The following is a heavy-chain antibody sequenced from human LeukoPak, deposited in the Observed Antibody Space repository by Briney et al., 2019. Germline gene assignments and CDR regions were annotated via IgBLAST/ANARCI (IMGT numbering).Heavy chain of an antibody. D-gene: IGHD2-15*01. CDR3: ARGRNIVLVVASTPFVY. V-gene: IGHV1-8*01. J-gene: IGHJ4*02. CDR1: GYTFTSYD. CDR2: MNPLRPNT. Sequence: AAVKVSCKGSGYTFTSYDIKWVRQATGQGVGWVGGMNPLRPNTAYAPTFHGRFTITRNTSISTAYMQLRSLRSEDTAVYYCARGRNIVLVVASTPFVYWGQGTLVTVSS.